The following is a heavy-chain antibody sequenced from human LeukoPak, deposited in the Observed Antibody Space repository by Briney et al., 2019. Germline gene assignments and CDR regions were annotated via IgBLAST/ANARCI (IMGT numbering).Heavy chain of an antibody. CDR2: ISGSGGST. CDR3: AKGSGTNYGDYYFDY. D-gene: IGHD4-17*01. V-gene: IGHV3-23*01. Sequence: GGSLRLSCAASGFTFSSYAMNWVRQAPGKGLEWVSAISGSGGSTYYADSVKGRFTISRDNSKNTLYLRMNSLRAEDTALYYCAKGSGTNYGDYYFDYWGQGTLVTVSS. J-gene: IGHJ4*02. CDR1: GFTFSSYA.